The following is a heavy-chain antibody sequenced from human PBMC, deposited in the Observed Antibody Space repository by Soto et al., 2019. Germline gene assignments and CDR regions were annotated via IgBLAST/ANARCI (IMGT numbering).Heavy chain of an antibody. CDR2: ISGSGGST. CDR1: GFTFSSYA. CDR3: AKDGPRANYYYYGMDV. J-gene: IGHJ6*02. V-gene: IGHV3-23*01. Sequence: PGGSLRLSCAASGFTFSSYAMSWVRQAPGKGLEWVSAISGSGGSTYYADSVKGRFTISRDNSKNTLYLQMNSLRAEDTAVYYCAKDGPRANYYYYGMDVWGQGTTVTV.